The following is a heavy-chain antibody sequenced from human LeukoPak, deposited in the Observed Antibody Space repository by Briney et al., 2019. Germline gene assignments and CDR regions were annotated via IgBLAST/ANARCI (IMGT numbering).Heavy chain of an antibody. Sequence: ASVKVSCKASGYTFTSYDINWVRQATGQGLEWMGWMNLNSGNTGYAQKFQGRVTMTRNTSISTAYMELSSLRSEDTAVYYCARGFFPTYSGWYPFWDYWGQGTLVTVSS. D-gene: IGHD6-19*01. CDR1: GYTFTSYD. J-gene: IGHJ4*02. CDR3: ARGFFPTYSGWYPFWDY. V-gene: IGHV1-8*01. CDR2: MNLNSGNT.